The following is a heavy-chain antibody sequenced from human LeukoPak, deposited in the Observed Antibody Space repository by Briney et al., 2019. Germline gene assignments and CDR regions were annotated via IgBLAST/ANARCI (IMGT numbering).Heavy chain of an antibody. J-gene: IGHJ4*02. V-gene: IGHV3-64D*06. CDR1: GFSFSSDG. CDR2: ISSIGGST. CDR3: VKEVSEKYYGGAAY. D-gene: IGHD2/OR15-2a*01. Sequence: GSLRLTCSASGFSFSSDGMYWGRQAPGKGLEYVSAISSIGGSTYYADSVKGRFTISRDNSKNTLYLQMSAMRAEDAAVYCCVKEVSEKYYGGAAYWGQGTLVTVSS.